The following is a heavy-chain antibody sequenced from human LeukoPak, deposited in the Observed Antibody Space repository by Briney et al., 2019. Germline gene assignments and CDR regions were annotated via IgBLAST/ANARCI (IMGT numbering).Heavy chain of an antibody. Sequence: SETLSLTCAVSGASVSGSNYYWGWIRQPPGKGLEWIGNIYSSGSTYYNASLQSRVTISVDTSKNQFSLKLSSVTAAGTAVYYCARNADEMGSGSYRVYCFDPWGQGTLVTVSS. J-gene: IGHJ5*02. CDR1: GASVSGSNYY. CDR3: ARNADEMGSGSYRVYCFDP. V-gene: IGHV4-39*07. D-gene: IGHD3-10*01. CDR2: IYSSGST.